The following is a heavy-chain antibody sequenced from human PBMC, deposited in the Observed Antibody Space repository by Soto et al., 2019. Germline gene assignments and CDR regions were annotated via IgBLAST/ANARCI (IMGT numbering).Heavy chain of an antibody. CDR3: AKDPPHYGIAVGQGFDS. J-gene: IGHJ5*01. Sequence: EVQLLESGGGLVQPGGSLRLSCAASGFTFSSYAMSWVRQAPGKGLEWVSTITHSGGNTNYVGSVKGRFTISRDNSKNTLYPQLNSLSAEDTAVYDCAKDPPHYGIAVGQGFDSWGQGTLVTVSS. V-gene: IGHV3-23*01. D-gene: IGHD6-19*01. CDR1: GFTFSSYA. CDR2: ITHSGGNT.